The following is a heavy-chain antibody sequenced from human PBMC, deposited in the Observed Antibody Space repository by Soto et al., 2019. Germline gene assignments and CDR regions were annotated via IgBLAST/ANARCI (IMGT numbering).Heavy chain of an antibody. CDR1: GFTFSSYS. D-gene: IGHD3-22*01. CDR2: ISSSSSTI. Sequence: EVQLVESGGGLVQPGGSLRLSCAASGFTFSSYSMNWVRQAPGKGLEWVSYISSSSSTIYYADSVKGRFTISRDNAKNSLYRQMNSLRDEDTAVYYCARDLSSYYYDSSCYYYFDYWGQGTLVTVSS. V-gene: IGHV3-48*02. J-gene: IGHJ4*02. CDR3: ARDLSSYYYDSSCYYYFDY.